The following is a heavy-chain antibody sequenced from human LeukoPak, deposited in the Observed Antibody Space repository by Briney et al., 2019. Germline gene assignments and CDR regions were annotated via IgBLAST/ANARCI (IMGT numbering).Heavy chain of an antibody. CDR2: MNPNSGNT. J-gene: IGHJ4*02. CDR3: ARERFGSIGLWY. D-gene: IGHD3-10*01. CDR1: GYTFTSYD. Sequence: ASVKVSCKASGYTFTSYDINWVRQATGQGLEWMGWMNPNSGNTGYAQKFQGRVTITRNTSISTAYMELSSLGSEDTAVYYCARERFGSIGLWYWGQGTLVTVSS. V-gene: IGHV1-8*03.